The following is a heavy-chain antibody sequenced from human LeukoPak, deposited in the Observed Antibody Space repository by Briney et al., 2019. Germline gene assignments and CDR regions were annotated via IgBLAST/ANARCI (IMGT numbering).Heavy chain of an antibody. D-gene: IGHD4-23*01. V-gene: IGHV3-23*01. CDR3: ASATTVVTTYFQH. Sequence: GGSLRLSCAASGFTFSSYAMSWVRQAPGKGLEWVSAISGSGGSTYYADSVKGRFTISRDNSKNTLYLQMNSLRAEGTAVYYCASATTVVTTYFQHWGQGTLVTVSS. CDR2: ISGSGGST. CDR1: GFTFSSYA. J-gene: IGHJ1*01.